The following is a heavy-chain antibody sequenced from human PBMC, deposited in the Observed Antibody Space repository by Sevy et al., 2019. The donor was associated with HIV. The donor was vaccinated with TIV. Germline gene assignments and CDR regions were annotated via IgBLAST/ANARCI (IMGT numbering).Heavy chain of an antibody. CDR2: ISPNTGGT. J-gene: IGHJ3*02. Sequence: ASVKVSCKASGYVFTAFYIHWVRQAPGQGLEWVGRISPNTGGTNYTQKLQGRVTMTRDTSINTVYMELSDLRSDDTAVYYCARKGLFCSGGSCHFHDAFDMWGQGTLVTVSS. D-gene: IGHD2-15*01. CDR3: ARKGLFCSGGSCHFHDAFDM. V-gene: IGHV1-2*06. CDR1: GYVFTAFY.